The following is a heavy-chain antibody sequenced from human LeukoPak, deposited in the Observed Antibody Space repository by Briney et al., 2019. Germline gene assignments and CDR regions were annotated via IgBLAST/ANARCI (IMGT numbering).Heavy chain of an antibody. Sequence: GGSLRLSCAASGFTFSSYSMNWVRQAPGKGLEWVSVIYSGGSSYYADSVKGRFTISRDNSKNTLYLQMNSLRAEDTAVYYCAREPDSSGYYYYDYWGQGTLVTVSS. V-gene: IGHV3-53*01. CDR2: IYSGGSS. CDR1: GFTFSSYS. CDR3: AREPDSSGYYYYDY. J-gene: IGHJ4*02. D-gene: IGHD3-22*01.